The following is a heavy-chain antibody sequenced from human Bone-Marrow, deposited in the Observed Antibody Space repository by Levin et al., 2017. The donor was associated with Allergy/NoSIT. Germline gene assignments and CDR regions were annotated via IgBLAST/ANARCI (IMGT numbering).Heavy chain of an antibody. CDR1: GFTFSSYA. Sequence: PGESLKISCAASGFTFSSYAMSWVRQAPGKGLEWVSAISGSGGSTYYADSVKGRFTISRDNSKNTLYLQMNSLRAEDTAVYYCAKEQGRGWLRLAIRTFDYWGQGTLVTVSS. V-gene: IGHV3-23*01. CDR3: AKEQGRGWLRLAIRTFDY. CDR2: ISGSGGST. D-gene: IGHD5-12*01. J-gene: IGHJ4*02.